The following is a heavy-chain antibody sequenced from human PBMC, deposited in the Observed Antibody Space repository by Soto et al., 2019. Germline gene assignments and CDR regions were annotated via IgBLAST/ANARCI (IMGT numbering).Heavy chain of an antibody. V-gene: IGHV3-30*18. CDR2: ISYDGSNK. CDR3: TKGTVDGNYPYFDY. J-gene: IGHJ4*02. Sequence: PGGSLRLSCAASGFTFSSYGMHWVRQAPGKGLEWVAVISYDGSNKYYADSVKGRFTISRDNSKNTLYLQMNSLRAEDTAVYYCTKGTVDGNYPYFDYWGQGTLVTVSS. D-gene: IGHD6-19*01. CDR1: GFTFSSYG.